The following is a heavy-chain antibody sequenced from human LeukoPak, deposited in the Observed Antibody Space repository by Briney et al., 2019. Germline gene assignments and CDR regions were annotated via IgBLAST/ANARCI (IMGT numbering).Heavy chain of an antibody. Sequence: GGSLRLSCAGSGFTFDDYAMHWVRQAPGKGLEWVSLISWDGGSTYYADSVKGRFTISRDNSKNSLYLQMNSLRAEDTALYYCAKAGATEYYYYYMDVWGKGTTVTVSS. CDR2: ISWDGGST. CDR3: AKAGATEYYYYYMDV. D-gene: IGHD1-26*01. V-gene: IGHV3-43D*03. J-gene: IGHJ6*03. CDR1: GFTFDDYA.